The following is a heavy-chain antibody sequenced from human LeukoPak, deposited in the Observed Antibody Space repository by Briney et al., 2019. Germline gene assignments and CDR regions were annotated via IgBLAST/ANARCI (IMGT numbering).Heavy chain of an antibody. V-gene: IGHV4-59*01. CDR3: ARESGSFDC. CDR1: GGSNDTYY. D-gene: IGHD3-10*01. Sequence: PSETLSLTCTVYGGSNDTYYWSRIRQPPGKGLEWIGYVYYTGNTNYNPSLKSRVTISVDTSKNQFSLKLSSVTAADTAVYYCARESGSFDCWGQGTLVTVSS. J-gene: IGHJ4*02. CDR2: VYYTGNT.